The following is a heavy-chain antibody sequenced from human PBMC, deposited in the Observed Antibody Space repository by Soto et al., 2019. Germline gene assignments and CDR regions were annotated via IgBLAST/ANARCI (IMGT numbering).Heavy chain of an antibody. CDR2: IYYSGST. CDR3: ARVARGWNFENYGMDV. D-gene: IGHD1-7*01. J-gene: IGHJ6*02. CDR1: GGSISSGDYY. V-gene: IGHV4-30-4*01. Sequence: PSETLSLTCTVSGGSISSGDYYWSWIRQPPGKGLEWIGYIYYSGSTYYNPSLKSRVTISVDTSKNQFSLKLSSVTAADTAVYYCARVARGWNFENYGMDVWGQGTTVTVSS.